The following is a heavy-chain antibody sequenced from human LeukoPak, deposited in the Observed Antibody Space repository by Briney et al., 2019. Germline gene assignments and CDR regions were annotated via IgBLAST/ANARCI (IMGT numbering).Heavy chain of an antibody. CDR1: GYTFTSYY. V-gene: IGHV1-46*01. D-gene: IGHD6-13*01. CDR3: AREGMSEQQLVPANWFDP. CDR2: INLSGGGT. J-gene: IGHJ5*02. Sequence: ASVKVSCKASGYTFTSYYMHWVRQAPGQGLEWMGIINLSGGGTSYEQKFQGRVNMTRDKSTSTVYMELSSLRYEDTAVYYCAREGMSEQQLVPANWFDPWGQGTLVTDSS.